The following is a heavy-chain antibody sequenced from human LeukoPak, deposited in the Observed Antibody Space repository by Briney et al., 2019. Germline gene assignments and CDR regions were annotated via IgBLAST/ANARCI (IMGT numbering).Heavy chain of an antibody. D-gene: IGHD3-22*01. CDR3: AREPDSDVSAYGY. CDR2: INPNSGGT. J-gene: IGHJ4*02. CDR1: EYTFTGYY. Sequence: ASVKVSCKASEYTFTGYYMHWVRQAPGQGLEWMGCINPNSGGTNYAQKFQGRVTMTRDTSISTAYMELSRLRSDDTAVYYCAREPDSDVSAYGYWGQGTLVIVSS. V-gene: IGHV1-2*02.